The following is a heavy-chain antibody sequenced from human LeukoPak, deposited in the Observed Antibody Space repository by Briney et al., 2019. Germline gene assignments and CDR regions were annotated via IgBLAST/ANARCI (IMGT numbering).Heavy chain of an antibody. CDR2: IYYSGST. J-gene: IGHJ6*02. Sequence: RTSETLSLTCTVSGGSLNSYYWSWIRQPPGKGLEWIGYIYYSGSTNYNPSLKSRVTISVDTSKNQFSLKLSSVTAADTAVYYCARYTMVRGADYYYYGMDVWGQGTTVTVSS. CDR3: ARYTMVRGADYYYYGMDV. D-gene: IGHD3-10*01. CDR1: GGSLNSYY. V-gene: IGHV4-59*01.